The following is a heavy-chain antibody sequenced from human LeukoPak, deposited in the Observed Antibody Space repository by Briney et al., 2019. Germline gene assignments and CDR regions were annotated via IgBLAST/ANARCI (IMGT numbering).Heavy chain of an antibody. D-gene: IGHD4-11*01. Sequence: PGGSLRLSCAASGFTFSDYYMSWIRQAPGKGLEWVSYISSSGSTIYYADSVKGRFTISRDNAKNSLYLQMNSLRAEDTAVYYCARDSSPTPYSNYFKAYYYGMDVWGQGTTVTVSS. V-gene: IGHV3-11*01. CDR3: ARDSSPTPYSNYFKAYYYGMDV. J-gene: IGHJ6*02. CDR2: ISSSGSTI. CDR1: GFTFSDYY.